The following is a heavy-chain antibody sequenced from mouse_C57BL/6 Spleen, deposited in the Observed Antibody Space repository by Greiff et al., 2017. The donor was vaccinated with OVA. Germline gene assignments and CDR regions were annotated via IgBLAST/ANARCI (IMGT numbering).Heavy chain of an antibody. D-gene: IGHD1-1*01. J-gene: IGHJ2*01. CDR1: GYTFTSYW. CDR3: ARDKITTVVADY. CDR2: INPSNGGT. Sequence: QVQLQQPGTELVKPGASVKLSCKASGYTFTSYWMHWVKQRPGQGLEWIGNINPSNGGTNYNEKFKSKATLTVDKSSSTAYMQLSSLTSEDSAAYYCARDKITTVVADYWGQGTILTVSS. V-gene: IGHV1-53*01.